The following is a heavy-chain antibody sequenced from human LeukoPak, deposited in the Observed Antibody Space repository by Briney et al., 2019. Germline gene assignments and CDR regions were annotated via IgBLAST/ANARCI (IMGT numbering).Heavy chain of an antibody. CDR3: AKNRRVEATPVDY. J-gene: IGHJ4*02. D-gene: IGHD2-15*01. CDR1: GFKFGTYA. Sequence: GASLRLSCEASGFKFGTYAMTWVRQAPGKGLEWVSTLSGTGGSTYYADSVKGRFTISRDNSENTLFPQMNSLKAEDTAIYYCAKNRRVEATPVDYWGQGTLVTVSS. V-gene: IGHV3-23*01. CDR2: LSGTGGST.